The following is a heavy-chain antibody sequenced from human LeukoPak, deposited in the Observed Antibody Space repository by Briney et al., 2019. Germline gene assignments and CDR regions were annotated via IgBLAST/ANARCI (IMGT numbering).Heavy chain of an antibody. V-gene: IGHV3-9*01. Sequence: GGPLRLSCAASGFTFDDYAMHWVRQAPGKGLEWVSGISWNSGSIGYADSVKGRFTISRDNAKNSLYLQMNSLRAEDTALYYCAKDPYSNYYYGMDVWGQGTTVTVSS. D-gene: IGHD4-11*01. J-gene: IGHJ6*02. CDR2: ISWNSGSI. CDR1: GFTFDDYA. CDR3: AKDPYSNYYYGMDV.